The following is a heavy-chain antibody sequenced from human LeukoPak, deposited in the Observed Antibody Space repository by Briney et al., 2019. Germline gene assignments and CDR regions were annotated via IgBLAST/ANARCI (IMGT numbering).Heavy chain of an antibody. D-gene: IGHD3-22*01. J-gene: IGHJ6*03. CDR1: GYTFTSYA. Sequence: ASVKVSCKASGYTFTSYAMNWVRQAPGQGLEWMGWINTNTGNPTYAQGFTGRFVFSLDTSVSTAYLQISSLKAEDTAVYYCARDAYNYYDSVNYYYYMDVWGKGTTVTVSS. CDR3: ARDAYNYYDSVNYYYYMDV. CDR2: INTNTGNP. V-gene: IGHV7-4-1*02.